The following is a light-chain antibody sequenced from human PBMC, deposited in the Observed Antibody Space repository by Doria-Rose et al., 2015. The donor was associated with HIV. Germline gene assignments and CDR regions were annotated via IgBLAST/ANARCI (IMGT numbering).Light chain of an antibody. V-gene: IGLV2-8*03. CDR1: SSDVGGYNY. Sequence: SCTGTSSDVGGYNYVSWYQQLPGKAPKLMIYEVNKRPSGVPDRFFGSKSGNTASLTVSGLQAEDEANYYCSSYAGSNVIFGGGTKLTVL. CDR2: EVN. CDR3: SSYAGSNVI. J-gene: IGLJ2*01.